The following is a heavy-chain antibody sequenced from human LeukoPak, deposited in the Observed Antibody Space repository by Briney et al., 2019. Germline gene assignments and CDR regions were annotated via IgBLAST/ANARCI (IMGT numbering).Heavy chain of an antibody. CDR1: GSTFGSYW. CDR2: ISGSGGST. D-gene: IGHD2-21*01. V-gene: IGHV3-23*01. CDR3: AKGDDSIYYYGMDV. Sequence: GGSLRLSCAASGSTFGSYWMSWVRQAPGKGLEWVSAISGSGGSTYYADSVKGRFTISRDNSKNTLYLQMNSLRAEDTAVYYCAKGDDSIYYYGMDVWGQGTTVTVSS. J-gene: IGHJ6*02.